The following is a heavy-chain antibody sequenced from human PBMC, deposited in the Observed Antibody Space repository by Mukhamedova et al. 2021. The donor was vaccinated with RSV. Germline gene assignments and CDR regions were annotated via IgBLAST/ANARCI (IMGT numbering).Heavy chain of an antibody. V-gene: IGHV2-70*01. J-gene: IGHJ4*01. D-gene: IGHD3-22*01. CDR3: ARSTYSYESSGYYDAFDY. Sequence: EWLALIDWDDDKYYSTSLKTRLTISKDTSKNQVVLTMTNMDPVDTATYYCARSTYSYESSGYYDAFDYWGHGTLVIVSS. CDR2: IDWDDDK.